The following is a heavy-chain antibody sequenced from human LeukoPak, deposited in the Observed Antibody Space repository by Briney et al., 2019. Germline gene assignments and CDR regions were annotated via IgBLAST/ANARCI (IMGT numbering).Heavy chain of an antibody. CDR2: ISSSGGGT. CDR3: AKGTYCTTTSCYDYFDY. D-gene: IGHD2-2*01. J-gene: IGHJ4*02. CDR1: GFTFSSYA. V-gene: IGHV3-23*01. Sequence: GGSLRLSCAASGFTFSSYAMSWVRQGPGKGLEWVSTISSSGGGTYYADSVKGRFTISRDNSKNTLYLQINSLRAEDTAVYYCAKGTYCTTTSCYDYFDYWGQGTLVIVSS.